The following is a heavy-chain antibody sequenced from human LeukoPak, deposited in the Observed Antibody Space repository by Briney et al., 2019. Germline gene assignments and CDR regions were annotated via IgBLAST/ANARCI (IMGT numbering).Heavy chain of an antibody. CDR1: GFTFSSYS. D-gene: IGHD2-15*01. CDR2: IRSSSNAV. J-gene: IGHJ4*02. V-gene: IGHV3-48*01. CDR3: ARASRSGSPPQ. Sequence: GGSLRLSCAASGFTFSSYSLSWVRQAPGKGLEWVSYIRSSSNAVYYADSVKGRFTISRDDVKNSLYLQMNSLRAEDMAVYYCARASRSGSPPQWGQGTLVTVSS.